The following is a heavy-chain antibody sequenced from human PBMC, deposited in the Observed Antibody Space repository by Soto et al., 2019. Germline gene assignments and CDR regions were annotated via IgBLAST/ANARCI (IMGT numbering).Heavy chain of an antibody. CDR2: ISYDGSNK. Sequence: QVQLVESGGGVVQPGRSLRLSCAASGFTFSSYGMHWVRQAPGKGLEWVAVISYDGSNKYYADSVKGRFTISRDNSKNTLYLQMNSLRAEDTAVYYCANGPYGDYDGYWGQGTLVTVSS. CDR1: GFTFSSYG. D-gene: IGHD4-17*01. J-gene: IGHJ4*02. V-gene: IGHV3-30*18. CDR3: ANGPYGDYDGY.